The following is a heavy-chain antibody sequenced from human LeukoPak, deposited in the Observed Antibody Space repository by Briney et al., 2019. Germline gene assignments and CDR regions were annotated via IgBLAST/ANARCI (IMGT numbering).Heavy chain of an antibody. CDR2: ILYDGSNK. CDR1: GFTFSSYG. V-gene: IGHV3-30*02. D-gene: IGHD5-24*01. Sequence: GGSLRLSCAASGFTFSSYGVHWVRQAPGKGLEWVAFILYDGSNKYYADSVKGRFTISRDNSKNTLYLQMNSLRAEDTAVYYCAKDLVLKMATTLFDYWGQGTLVTVSS. J-gene: IGHJ4*02. CDR3: AKDLVLKMATTLFDY.